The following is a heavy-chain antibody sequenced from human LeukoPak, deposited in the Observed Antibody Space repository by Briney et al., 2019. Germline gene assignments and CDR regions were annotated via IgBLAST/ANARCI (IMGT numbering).Heavy chain of an antibody. CDR3: ARDQSYYDRNWFDP. CDR2: IYYSGST. CDR1: GDSITSNSDY. D-gene: IGHD3-22*01. V-gene: IGHV4-39*02. J-gene: IGHJ5*02. Sequence: SETLSLTCTVSGDSITSNSDYWGWIRQPPGKGLEWIGSIYYSGSTYYNPSLKSRVTISVDTSKNQFSLKLSSVTAADTAVYYCARDQSYYDRNWFDPWGQGTLVTVSS.